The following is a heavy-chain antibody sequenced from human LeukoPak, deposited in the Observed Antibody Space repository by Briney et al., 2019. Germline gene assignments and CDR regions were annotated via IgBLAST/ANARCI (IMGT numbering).Heavy chain of an antibody. CDR3: AKVQSWQLLSYYYYYMDV. CDR2: ISGSGGST. CDR1: GFTFSSYA. J-gene: IGHJ6*03. Sequence: GGSLRLSCAASGFTFSSYAMSWVRQAPGKGLEWVSAISGSGGSTYYADSVKGRFTISRDNSKNTLYLQMNSLRAEDTAVYYCAKVQSWQLLSYYYYYMDVWGKGTTVTVSS. D-gene: IGHD2-15*01. V-gene: IGHV3-23*01.